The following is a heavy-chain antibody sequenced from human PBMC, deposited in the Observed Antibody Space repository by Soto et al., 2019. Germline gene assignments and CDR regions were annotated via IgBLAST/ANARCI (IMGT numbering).Heavy chain of an antibody. CDR2: FYYSEST. D-gene: IGHD2-2*01. CDR3: ARLGGYCSSTSCYGYYGMDV. CDR1: GGSISSGPYS. V-gene: IGHV4-39*01. Sequence: QLQLQESGPGLVKPSETLSLTCTVSGGSISSGPYSWGWIRQPPGEGLEWIGTFYYSESTYYNLSLESRVTISVDTSKNQFSLKVSSVTVADTAVYYCARLGGYCSSTSCYGYYGMDVWGQGTTVTVSS. J-gene: IGHJ6*02.